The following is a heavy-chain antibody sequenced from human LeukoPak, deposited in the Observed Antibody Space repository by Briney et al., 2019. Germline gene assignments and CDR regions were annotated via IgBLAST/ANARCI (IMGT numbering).Heavy chain of an antibody. CDR2: IYYSGIT. Sequence: SETMSLTCTVSGGSITGYYWSWIRQPPGKGLEWIGYIYYSGITNYNPSLNSRVTISVDTSKNQFSLKLSSVTAADTAVYYCARSPVIVVGRGYYFDYWGQGTLVTVSS. CDR3: ARSPVIVVGRGYYFDY. J-gene: IGHJ4*02. V-gene: IGHV4-59*01. D-gene: IGHD2-15*01. CDR1: GGSITGYY.